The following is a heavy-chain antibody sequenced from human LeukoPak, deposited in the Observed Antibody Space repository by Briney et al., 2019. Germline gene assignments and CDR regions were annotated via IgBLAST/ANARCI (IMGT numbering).Heavy chain of an antibody. Sequence: PGGSLRLSCAASGFTFSDYYISWIRQAPGKGLEWVSYISSSGSTIYYADSVKGRFTISRDNAKNSLYLQMNSLRAEDTAVYYCARDRYYDKGYYMDVWGKGTTVTVSS. V-gene: IGHV3-11*01. CDR1: GFTFSDYY. D-gene: IGHD3-22*01. J-gene: IGHJ6*03. CDR2: ISSSGSTI. CDR3: ARDRYYDKGYYMDV.